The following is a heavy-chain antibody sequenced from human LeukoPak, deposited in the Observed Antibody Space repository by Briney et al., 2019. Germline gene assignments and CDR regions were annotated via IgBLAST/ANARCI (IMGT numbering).Heavy chain of an antibody. V-gene: IGHV3-48*01. CDR2: ISSSSSTI. J-gene: IGHJ4*02. CDR3: AREGYSYGYDDFDY. Sequence: GGSLRLSCAASGFTFSSYAMNWVRQAPGKGLEWVSYISSSSSTIYYADSVKGRFTISRDNAKNSLYLQMNSLRAEDTAVYYCAREGYSYGYDDFDYWGQGTLVTVSS. CDR1: GFTFSSYA. D-gene: IGHD5-18*01.